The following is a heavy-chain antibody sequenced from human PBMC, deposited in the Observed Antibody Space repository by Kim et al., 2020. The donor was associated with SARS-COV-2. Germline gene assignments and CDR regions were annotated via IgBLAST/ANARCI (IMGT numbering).Heavy chain of an antibody. CDR2: INPSGGST. CDR1: GYTFTSYY. J-gene: IGHJ3*02. CDR3: ARGFFAQYQLRNDAFDI. D-gene: IGHD2-2*01. V-gene: IGHV1-46*01. Sequence: ASVKVSCKASGYTFTSYYMHWVRQAPGQGLEWMGIINPSGGSTSYAQKFQGRVTMTRDTSTSTVYMELSSLRSEDTAVYYCARGFFAQYQLRNDAFDIWGQGTMVTVSS.